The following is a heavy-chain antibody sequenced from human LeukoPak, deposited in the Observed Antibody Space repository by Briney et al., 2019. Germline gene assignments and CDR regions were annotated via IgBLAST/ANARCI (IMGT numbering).Heavy chain of an antibody. V-gene: IGHV3-23*01. J-gene: IGHJ4*02. D-gene: IGHD3-10*01. CDR3: ATLKQDSGSYYDPFNY. CDR1: RFTFSSYA. CDR2: ISGSGGTT. Sequence: LSGGSLRLSCAASRFTFSSYAMSWVRQAPGKGLDWVSTISGSGGTTYYAASVKGRFAISRDNSKNTLYLQMNSLRAEDTAIYYCATLKQDSGSYYDPFNYWGQGTLVTVSS.